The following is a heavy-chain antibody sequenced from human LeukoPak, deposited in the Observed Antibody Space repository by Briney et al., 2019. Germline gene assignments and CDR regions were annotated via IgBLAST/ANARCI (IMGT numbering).Heavy chain of an antibody. V-gene: IGHV1-2*02. Sequence: ASVMVSCKASGYTFTSYYIHWVRQAPGQGLEWMGWNKPNSGDTRYAQKFQDRVTMTRDTSISTVYMELSGLRSDDTAVYYCARYCTTATCSEGDVYWGQGTLVTVSS. J-gene: IGHJ4*02. CDR3: ARYCTTATCSEGDVY. CDR1: GYTFTSYY. D-gene: IGHD2-2*01. CDR2: NKPNSGDT.